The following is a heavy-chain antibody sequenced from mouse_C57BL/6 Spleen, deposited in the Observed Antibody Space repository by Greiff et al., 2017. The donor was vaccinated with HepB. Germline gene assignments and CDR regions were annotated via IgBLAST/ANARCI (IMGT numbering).Heavy chain of an antibody. V-gene: IGHV5-6*01. D-gene: IGHD4-1*01. CDR2: ISSGGSYT. J-gene: IGHJ4*01. CDR3: ATGTVYYYAMDY. CDR1: GFTFSSYG. Sequence: EVHLVESGGDLVKPGGSLKLSCAASGFTFSSYGMSWVRQTPDKRLEWVATISSGGSYTYYPDSVKGRFTISRDNAKNTLYLQMSSLKSEDTAMYYCATGTVYYYAMDYWGQGTSVTVAS.